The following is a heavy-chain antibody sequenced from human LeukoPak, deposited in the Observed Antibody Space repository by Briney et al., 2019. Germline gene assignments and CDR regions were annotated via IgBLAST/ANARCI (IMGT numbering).Heavy chain of an antibody. Sequence: PGGSLRLSCAASGFSFSTHWMHWVRQAPGKGLVYVAQIKSDGSATAYADSVKGRFTISRDNAKNTLYLEMSSLRAEDTAVYYCGSLTVVARDHWGQGTLVPVSS. D-gene: IGHD3-22*01. CDR3: GSLTVVARDH. CDR2: IKSDGSAT. J-gene: IGHJ4*02. CDR1: GFSFSTHW. V-gene: IGHV3-74*01.